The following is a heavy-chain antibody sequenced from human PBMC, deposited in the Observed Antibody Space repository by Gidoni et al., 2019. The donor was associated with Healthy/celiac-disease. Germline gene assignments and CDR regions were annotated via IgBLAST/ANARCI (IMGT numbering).Heavy chain of an antibody. D-gene: IGHD6-6*01. CDR2: ISSSSSYI. V-gene: IGHV3-21*01. J-gene: IGHJ4*02. CDR1: GFTFSSYS. Sequence: EVQLVESGGGLVKPGGSLRLSCAASGFTFSSYSLNWVRQAPGKGLAWVSSISSSSSYIYYADSVKGRFTISRDNAKNSLYLQMNSLRAEDTAVYYCARASIAARLTSDYWGQGTLVTVSS. CDR3: ARASIAARLTSDY.